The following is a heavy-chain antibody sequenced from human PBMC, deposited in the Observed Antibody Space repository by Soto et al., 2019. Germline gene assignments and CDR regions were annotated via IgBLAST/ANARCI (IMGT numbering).Heavy chain of an antibody. CDR3: ARSKYADYGLDV. CDR2: MYYTGTT. CDR1: GGSISSYY. J-gene: IGHJ6*02. D-gene: IGHD2-8*01. Sequence: QVQLQESGPGLVKTSETLSLTCNVSGGSISSYYWSWIRQFPGKGLEWIGYMYYTGTTDYNPSLKSRVTISGDTSKKQFSLKLTSVTTADTAVYYCARSKYADYGLDVWGQGTTVTVSS. V-gene: IGHV4-59*01.